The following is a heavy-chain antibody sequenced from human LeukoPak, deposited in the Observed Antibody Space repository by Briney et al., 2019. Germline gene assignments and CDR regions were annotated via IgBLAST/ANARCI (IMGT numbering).Heavy chain of an antibody. D-gene: IGHD3-22*01. CDR2: SYYSGTT. CDR3: ARLLDNDSSGHPDTFDM. CDR1: GGSISSHY. V-gene: IGHV4-59*11. Sequence: SETLSLTCTVSGGSISSHYWSWIRQPPGEGLEWMGDSYYSGTTRYNPSLQSRVTISVDTSKNLFSLKLTSVTAADTAVYYCARLLDNDSSGHPDTFDMWGQGTMVTVSS. J-gene: IGHJ3*02.